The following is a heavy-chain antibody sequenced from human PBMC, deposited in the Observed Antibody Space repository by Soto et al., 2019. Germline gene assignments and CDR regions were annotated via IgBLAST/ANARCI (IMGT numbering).Heavy chain of an antibody. CDR1: GGSFSGYY. D-gene: IGHD2-2*01. CDR3: ARGSRPVVPAAVGEDYGMDV. Sequence: SETLSLTCVVYGGSFSGYYWSWIRPPPGKGLEWIGEINHSGSTNYNPSLKSRVTISVDTSKNQFSLKLSSVTAADTAVYYCARGSRPVVPAAVGEDYGMDVWGQGTTVTVSS. J-gene: IGHJ6*02. CDR2: INHSGST. V-gene: IGHV4-34*01.